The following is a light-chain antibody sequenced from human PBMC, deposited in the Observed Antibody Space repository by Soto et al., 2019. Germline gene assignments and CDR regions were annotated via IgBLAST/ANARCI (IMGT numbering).Light chain of an antibody. CDR3: QQYGSSLFT. CDR2: GAS. CDR1: QSVSSSY. J-gene: IGKJ3*01. V-gene: IGKV3-20*01. Sequence: EIVLTQSPGTLSLSPGERATLSCRASQSVSSSYLAWYQQKPGQAPRLLIYGASSRATGIPDRFSGSGSGTDFKLTISRLEPEDFAVYYCQQYGSSLFTVGPGTKVYIK.